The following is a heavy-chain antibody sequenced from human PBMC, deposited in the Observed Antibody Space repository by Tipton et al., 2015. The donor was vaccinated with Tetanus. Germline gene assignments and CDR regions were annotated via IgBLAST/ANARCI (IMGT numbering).Heavy chain of an antibody. Sequence: TLSLTCTVSGDSISSGGYYWSWIRQHPGKGLEWIGYIFDTGSTNYNPSLKSRVTMSVDTSKNQFSLHLTSVTAADTAVYYCARGWGSSWYYFDNWGQGTLVTVSS. CDR3: ARGWGSSWYYFDN. V-gene: IGHV4-61*08. D-gene: IGHD6-13*01. J-gene: IGHJ4*02. CDR2: IFDTGST. CDR1: GDSISSGGYY.